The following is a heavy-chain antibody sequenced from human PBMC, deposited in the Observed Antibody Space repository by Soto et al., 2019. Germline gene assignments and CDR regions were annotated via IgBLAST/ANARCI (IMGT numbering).Heavy chain of an antibody. Sequence: EVQLVESGGGLIQPGGSLRLSCAASGFTVSSNYMSWVRQAPGKGLEWVSVIYSGGSTYYADSVKGRFTISRDNSKNTLYLQMNRLRAGETAVYYCASGGRIAARPGVGYYGMDVWGQGTTVTVSS. CDR1: GFTVSSNY. CDR3: ASGGRIAARPGVGYYGMDV. CDR2: IYSGGST. J-gene: IGHJ6*02. D-gene: IGHD6-6*01. V-gene: IGHV3-53*01.